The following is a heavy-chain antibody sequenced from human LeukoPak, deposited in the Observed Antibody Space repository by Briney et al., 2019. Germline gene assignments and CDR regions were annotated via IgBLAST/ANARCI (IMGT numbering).Heavy chain of an antibody. CDR3: ARDGYCSGGSCYKGRFDY. V-gene: IGHV3-11*04. J-gene: IGHJ4*02. D-gene: IGHD2-15*01. Sequence: GGSLRLSCAASGFTFSDYYMSWIRQAPGEGLEWVSYILSSGSTIYYADSVKGRFTISRDNAKNSLYLQMSSLRAEDTAVYYCARDGYCSGGSCYKGRFDYWGQGTLVTVSS. CDR2: ILSSGSTI. CDR1: GFTFSDYY.